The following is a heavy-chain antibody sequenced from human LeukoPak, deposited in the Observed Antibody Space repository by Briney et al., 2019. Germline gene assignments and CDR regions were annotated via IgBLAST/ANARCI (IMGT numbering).Heavy chain of an antibody. Sequence: ALVKVSCEASGYTFTTYGISWVRQAPGQGLEWMGWISAYKGNTNYAQKFQGRVTMTTDTSTSTAYMELRSLTSDDTAVYYCARDRDWNLDYWGQGTLVTVSS. D-gene: IGHD1-1*01. J-gene: IGHJ4*02. CDR1: GYTFTTYG. CDR3: ARDRDWNLDY. CDR2: ISAYKGNT. V-gene: IGHV1-18*01.